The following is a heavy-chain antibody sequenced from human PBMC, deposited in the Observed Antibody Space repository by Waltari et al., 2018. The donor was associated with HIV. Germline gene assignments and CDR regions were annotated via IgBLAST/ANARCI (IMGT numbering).Heavy chain of an antibody. CDR3: ARGIFGGNPGY. V-gene: IGHV4-59*01. J-gene: IGHJ4*02. CDR1: GGSIPTYL. CDR2: IHSPGRT. D-gene: IGHD2-15*01. Sequence: QLQLRELGPRLVTPLEPLALNCPVSGGSIPTYLWNWYPQPPGKGLEWIGYIHSPGRTNYNPSLKSRVTISVDTSKTVFSLQLKSVTAADTAIYYCARGIFGGNPGYWGRGTLITVS.